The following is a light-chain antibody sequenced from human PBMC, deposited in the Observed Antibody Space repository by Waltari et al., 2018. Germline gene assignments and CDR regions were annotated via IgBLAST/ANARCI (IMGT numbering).Light chain of an antibody. CDR2: GAS. CDR1: QSVSSTS. J-gene: IGKJ4*01. Sequence: EVVLTQSPGTLSLAPGERATLSCRASQSVSSTSLAWYQQNPGQAPGLLIYGASIRATGMPDRFSGSGSGTDFTLTISRLEPEDFGGYYCHHYGTSPPLTFGGGTKVEIK. CDR3: HHYGTSPPLT. V-gene: IGKV3-20*01.